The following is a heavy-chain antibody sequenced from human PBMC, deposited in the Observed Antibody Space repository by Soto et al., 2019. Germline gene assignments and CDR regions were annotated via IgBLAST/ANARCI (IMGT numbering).Heavy chain of an antibody. D-gene: IGHD3-22*01. CDR2: IFPIFGTA. V-gene: IGHV1-69*01. Sequence: QVQLVQSGAEVRKPGSSVKVSCKASGGTFSRHAISWVLQAPGQGLEWMGGIFPIFGTANQAQKFQVRVTIIADESTSTVYMELSSLRSEYTAMYYCARGWGYDSNDYYYAYWGQGSLVIVSS. CDR1: GGTFSRHA. CDR3: ARGWGYDSNDYYYAY. J-gene: IGHJ4*02.